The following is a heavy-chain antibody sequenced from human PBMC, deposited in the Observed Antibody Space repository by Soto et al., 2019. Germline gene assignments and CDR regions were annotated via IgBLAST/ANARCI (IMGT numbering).Heavy chain of an antibody. CDR2: ISGAGGST. Sequence: EVQLLESGGGLVQPGGSLRLSCAASQFTFSYYAMGWVRQAPGKGLEWVLLISGAGGSTNYADSVKGRFAISRDNSENTLYLQVNSLSAEYTAVYYCAKGRAPLALWGRGTLVIVSS. CDR1: QFTFSYYA. V-gene: IGHV3-23*01. J-gene: IGHJ2*01. D-gene: IGHD3-16*02. CDR3: AKGRAPLAL.